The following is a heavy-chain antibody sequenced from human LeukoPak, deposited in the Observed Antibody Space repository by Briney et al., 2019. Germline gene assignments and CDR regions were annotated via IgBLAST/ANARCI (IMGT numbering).Heavy chain of an antibody. D-gene: IGHD4-11*01. V-gene: IGHV4-34*01. Sequence: SETLSLTCAVYGGPFSGYYWSWIRQPPGKGLEWIGEINHSGSTNYNPSLKSRVTISVDTSKNQFSLKLSSVTAADTAVYYCASSRALQNFDYWGQGTLVTVSS. CDR2: INHSGST. J-gene: IGHJ4*02. CDR1: GGPFSGYY. CDR3: ASSRALQNFDY.